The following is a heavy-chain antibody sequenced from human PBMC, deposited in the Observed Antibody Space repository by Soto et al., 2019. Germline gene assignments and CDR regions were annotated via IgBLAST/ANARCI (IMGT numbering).Heavy chain of an antibody. CDR2: IGSSGTYI. Sequence: KPGGSLRLSCAASGFTFTTYTMSWVRQAPGKGLEWVSSIGSSGTYIYYADSVKGRFTISRDNAKNSLYLQMNSLRAEDTAVYYCARDPLVRGYLDYWGQGTLVTVSS. CDR3: ARDPLVRGYLDY. J-gene: IGHJ4*02. V-gene: IGHV3-21*01. D-gene: IGHD3-10*01. CDR1: GFTFTTYT.